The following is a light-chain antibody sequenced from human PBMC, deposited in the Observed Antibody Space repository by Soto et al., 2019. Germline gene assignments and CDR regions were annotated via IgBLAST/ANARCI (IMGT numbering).Light chain of an antibody. Sequence: IVLTQSPGTLSLSHGERATLSCRASQNIRSNYVAWYQQKPGQAPRLLIFGSSSTATGIPDRFSASGSGTDFTLTISRLEPEDFAVYYCQQYGYSPLTFGGGTKVDIK. J-gene: IGKJ4*01. CDR2: GSS. V-gene: IGKV3-20*01. CDR1: QNIRSNY. CDR3: QQYGYSPLT.